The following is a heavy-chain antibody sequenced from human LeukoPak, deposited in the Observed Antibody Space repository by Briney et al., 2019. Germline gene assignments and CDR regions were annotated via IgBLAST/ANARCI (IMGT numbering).Heavy chain of an antibody. CDR3: ARVGATSIDY. CDR1: GFTFSSYS. CDR2: ISSSSSYI. V-gene: IGHV3-21*01. D-gene: IGHD1-26*01. Sequence: GGSLRLSCAASGFTFSSYSMNWVRQAPGKGLEWVSSISSSSSYIHYADSVKGRFTISRDNAKNSLYLQMNSLRAEDTAVYYCARVGATSIDYWGQGTLVTVSS. J-gene: IGHJ4*02.